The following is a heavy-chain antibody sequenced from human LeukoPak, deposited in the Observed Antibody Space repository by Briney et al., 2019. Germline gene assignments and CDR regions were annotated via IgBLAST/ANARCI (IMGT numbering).Heavy chain of an antibody. CDR3: ARGINMIVVPYYFDF. CDR1: DDSINSGGYS. D-gene: IGHD3-22*01. V-gene: IGHV4-30-4*07. J-gene: IGHJ4*02. Sequence: NSSETLSLTCAVSDDSINSGGYSWNWIRQSPGKGLEWIGYIYYSGSTYYNPSLESRLTISIDTSKNQFSLKLISVTAADTAVYYCARGINMIVVPYYFDFWGQGTLVTVSS. CDR2: IYYSGST.